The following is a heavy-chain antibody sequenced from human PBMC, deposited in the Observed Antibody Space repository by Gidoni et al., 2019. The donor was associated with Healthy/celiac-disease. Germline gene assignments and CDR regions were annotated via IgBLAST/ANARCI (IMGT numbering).Heavy chain of an antibody. CDR1: GYSLTSSW. D-gene: IGHD6-13*01. CDR2: IYPGESDT. J-gene: IGHJ5*02. V-gene: IGHV5-51*03. Sequence: EVQLVQSGAEVNKPGESLKISCKGSGYSLTSSWIGWVRQMPGKGLEWMGIIYPGESDTRYSPSLQGQVNISADKSISTAYLQWSSLKASETAMYYCARLYSSSWSREQGIFDPWGQGTLVTVSS. CDR3: ARLYSSSWSREQGIFDP.